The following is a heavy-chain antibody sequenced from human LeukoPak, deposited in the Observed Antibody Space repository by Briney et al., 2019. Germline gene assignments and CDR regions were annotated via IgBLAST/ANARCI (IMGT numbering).Heavy chain of an antibody. J-gene: IGHJ4*02. Sequence: GGSLRLSCAASGFTLSSYWMHWVRQAPGKGLVWVSCINSDESRTRYADSVKGRFTISRDNTKNTLYLQMNSLRAEDTAVYYCASSYYFDYWGQGTLVTVSS. V-gene: IGHV3-74*01. CDR1: GFTLSSYW. CDR2: INSDESRT. D-gene: IGHD2-2*01. CDR3: ASSYYFDY.